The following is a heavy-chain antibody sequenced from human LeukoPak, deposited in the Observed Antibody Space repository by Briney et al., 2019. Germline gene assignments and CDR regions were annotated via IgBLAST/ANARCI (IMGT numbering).Heavy chain of an antibody. D-gene: IGHD6-6*01. CDR3: ASPGPEFSSSSILDY. Sequence: GGSLRLSCAASRFTFSTNWMHWVRQAPGKGLMWVSRINSDGSTTTYADSVKGRFTISRDNAKNTLYLQMNSLRAEDTAVYYCASPGPEFSSSSILDYWGQGTLVTVSS. CDR1: RFTFSTNW. V-gene: IGHV3-74*01. CDR2: INSDGSTT. J-gene: IGHJ4*02.